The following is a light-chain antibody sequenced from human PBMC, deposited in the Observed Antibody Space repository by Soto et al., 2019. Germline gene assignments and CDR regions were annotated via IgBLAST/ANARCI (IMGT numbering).Light chain of an antibody. J-gene: IGKJ5*01. CDR2: DAS. V-gene: IGKV1-13*02. CDR1: QSISSY. CDR3: QQYNSYPIT. Sequence: AIQLTQYPSYLSAYVGDRVTITCRASQSISSYLNWYQQKPGKAPKLLIYDASNLESGVPSRFSGSGSGTEFTLTISSPQPDDFATYYCQQYNSYPITFGQGTRLEIK.